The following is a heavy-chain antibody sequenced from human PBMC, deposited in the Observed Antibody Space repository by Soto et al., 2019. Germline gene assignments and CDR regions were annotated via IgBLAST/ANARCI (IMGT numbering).Heavy chain of an antibody. J-gene: IGHJ4*02. CDR3: ASDDSERPATY. CDR1: GASITSYY. Sequence: QVQLQESGPGLVKPSETLSLTCTVSGASITSYYWTWIRQAPGRGLEWIGYIFSSGTTNYNPSLKXXVTISVDRSKNHFSLNLNSVTAAATAVYYCASDDSERPATYWGQGTLVTVSS. V-gene: IGHV4-59*01. CDR2: IFSSGTT. D-gene: IGHD3-10*01.